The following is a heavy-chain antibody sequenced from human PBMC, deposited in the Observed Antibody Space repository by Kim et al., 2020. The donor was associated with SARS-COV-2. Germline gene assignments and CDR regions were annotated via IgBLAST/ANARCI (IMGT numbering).Heavy chain of an antibody. Sequence: THYADSVKGRFTISRDNAKNSLNLQMNGLRVEDTAVYYCVRDGHHWDFDSGGQGTLVTVSS. J-gene: IGHJ4*02. CDR2: T. CDR3: VRDGHHWDFDS. D-gene: IGHD7-27*01. V-gene: IGHV3-74*01.